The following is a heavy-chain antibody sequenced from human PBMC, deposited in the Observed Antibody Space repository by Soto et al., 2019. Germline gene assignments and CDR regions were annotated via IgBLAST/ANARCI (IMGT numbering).Heavy chain of an antibody. CDR3: ASLGLIVTQGDY. CDR2: INSDGSST. J-gene: IGHJ4*02. CDR1: GFTFSSYW. D-gene: IGHD2-8*01. V-gene: IGHV3-74*01. Sequence: EVQLVESGGGLVQPGGSLRLSCAASGFTFSSYWMHWVRQAPGKGLVWVSRINSDGSSTSYADSVQGRFTISRDNAKNTLYLQLNSLRAEDTAVYYCASLGLIVTQGDYWGQGTLVTVSS.